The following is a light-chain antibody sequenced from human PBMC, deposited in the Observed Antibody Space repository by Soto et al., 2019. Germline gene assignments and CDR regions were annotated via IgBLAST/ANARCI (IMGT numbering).Light chain of an antibody. CDR1: RSNIGSNS. J-gene: IGLJ1*01. Sequence: QSVLTQPPSASGTPGQRVTISCSGDRSNIGSNSVNWYQQLPGTAPKLLIYSNNQRPSGVPARFSGSKSGTSAALAASGVQSEEEADYYCAAWDDSLNGRYVFGTGTKLTVL. CDR2: SNN. CDR3: AAWDDSLNGRYV. V-gene: IGLV1-44*01.